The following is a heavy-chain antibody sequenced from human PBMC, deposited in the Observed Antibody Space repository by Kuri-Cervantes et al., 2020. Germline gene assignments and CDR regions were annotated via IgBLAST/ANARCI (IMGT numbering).Heavy chain of an antibody. D-gene: IGHD1-1*01. Sequence: GESLKISCAASGFTFSNAWMSWVRQAPGKGLEWVSSISSSSSYIYYADSVKGRFTISRENSKNTLYLQMNSLRAEDTAVYYCARGTSSLDFWGQGTLVTVSS. CDR3: ARGTSSLDF. CDR2: ISSSSSYI. J-gene: IGHJ4*02. CDR1: GFTFSNAW. V-gene: IGHV3-21*04.